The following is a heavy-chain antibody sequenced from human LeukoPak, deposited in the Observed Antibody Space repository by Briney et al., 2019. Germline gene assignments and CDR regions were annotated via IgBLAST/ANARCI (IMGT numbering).Heavy chain of an antibody. CDR2: IWYGGSNK. CDR1: GFTFSSYG. D-gene: IGHD2-21*02. J-gene: IGHJ4*02. CDR3: ARAYCGGDCYPFDY. V-gene: IGHV3-33*01. Sequence: GGSLRLSCAASGFTFSSYGMHWVRQAPGKGLEWVAVIWYGGSNKYYADPVKGRFTISRDNSKNTLYLQRNSLRADETAVYYCARAYCGGDCYPFDYWGQGTLVTVSS.